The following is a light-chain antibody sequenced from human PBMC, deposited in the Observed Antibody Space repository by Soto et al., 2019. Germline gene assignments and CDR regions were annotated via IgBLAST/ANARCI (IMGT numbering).Light chain of an antibody. J-gene: IGKJ1*01. CDR3: QQYYSTPRT. V-gene: IGKV3-15*01. CDR2: GAS. Sequence: DIVMTQSPATLSVAPGERVTFSCRASQGVSRKLAWYQHKPGQAPRLLISGASTGATGIPARFSGSGSGTEFTLTISSLQSEDCAIYYCQQYYSTPRTFGHGTKVEIK. CDR1: QGVSRK.